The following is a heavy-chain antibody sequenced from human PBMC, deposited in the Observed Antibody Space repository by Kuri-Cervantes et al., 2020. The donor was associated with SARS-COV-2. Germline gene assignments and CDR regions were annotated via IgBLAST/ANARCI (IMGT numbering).Heavy chain of an antibody. V-gene: IGHV3-30-3*01. CDR1: GFTFSSYA. J-gene: IGHJ6*03. Sequence: GESLKISCAASGFTFSSYAMHWVRQAPGKGLEWVAVISYDGSNKYYADSVKGRFTISRDNSKNTLYLQMNSLRAEDTAVYYCARVSLGGERNYYYYYYMDVWGKGTTVTVSS. CDR2: ISYDGSNK. CDR3: ARVSLGGERNYYYYYYMDV. D-gene: IGHD2-21*01.